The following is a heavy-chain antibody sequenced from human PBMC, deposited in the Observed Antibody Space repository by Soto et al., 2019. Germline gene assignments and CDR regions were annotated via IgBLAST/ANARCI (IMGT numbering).Heavy chain of an antibody. D-gene: IGHD3-22*01. CDR2: IWYDGSNK. V-gene: IGHV3-33*01. CDR1: GFTFSSYG. J-gene: IGHJ3*02. Sequence: QVQLVESGGGVVQPGRSLRLSCAASGFTFSSYGMHWVRQAPGKGLEWVAVIWYDGSNKYYADSVKGRFTISRDNSKNTLYLQMNSLRAEDTAVYYCARDRYDSSGYRDAFDIRGQGTMVTVSS. CDR3: ARDRYDSSGYRDAFDI.